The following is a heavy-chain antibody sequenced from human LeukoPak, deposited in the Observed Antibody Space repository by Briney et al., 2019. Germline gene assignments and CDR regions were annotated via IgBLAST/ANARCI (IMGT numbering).Heavy chain of an antibody. J-gene: IGHJ6*02. Sequence: PGGSLRLSCAASGFTFSDYYMSWIRQAREKGLEWVSYISSSSSHTNYADSVKGRFTISRDDAKNSLYLQMNSLRAEDTAVYYCARVLTYYYGSGSPSYYYYYYGMDVWGQGTTVTVSS. CDR3: ARVLTYYYGSGSPSYYYYYYGMDV. D-gene: IGHD3-10*01. V-gene: IGHV3-11*05. CDR2: ISSSSSHT. CDR1: GFTFSDYY.